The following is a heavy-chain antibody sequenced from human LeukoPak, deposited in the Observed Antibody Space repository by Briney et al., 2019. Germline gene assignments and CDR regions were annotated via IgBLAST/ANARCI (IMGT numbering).Heavy chain of an antibody. Sequence: GASVKVSCKASGGTFSSYGISWVRQAPGQGLEWMGRIIPMLGKPNYAQKFQGRVTMTRNTSISTAYMELSSLRSEDTAVYYCARYEPLLRFFQHWGQGTLVTVSS. CDR1: GGTFSSYG. J-gene: IGHJ1*01. D-gene: IGHD3-16*01. V-gene: IGHV1-69*04. CDR2: IIPMLGKP. CDR3: ARYEPLLRFFQH.